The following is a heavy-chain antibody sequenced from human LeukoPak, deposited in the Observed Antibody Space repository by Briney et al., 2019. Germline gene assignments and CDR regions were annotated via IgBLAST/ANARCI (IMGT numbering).Heavy chain of an antibody. Sequence: GASVKVSCKASGYTFTSYDINWVRQATGQGLEWMGWMNPNSGNTGYAQKFQGRVTMTRDTSISTAYMELSRLRSDDTAVYYCARDPHGAGEYDYWGQGTLVTVSS. D-gene: IGHD3-10*01. CDR3: ARDPHGAGEYDY. CDR1: GYTFTSYD. CDR2: MNPNSGNT. J-gene: IGHJ4*02. V-gene: IGHV1-8*01.